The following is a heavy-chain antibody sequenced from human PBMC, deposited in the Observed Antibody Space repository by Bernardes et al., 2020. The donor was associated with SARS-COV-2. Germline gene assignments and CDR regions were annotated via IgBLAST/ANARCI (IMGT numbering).Heavy chain of an antibody. D-gene: IGHD3-10*02. CDR2: ISAYNGNT. Sequence: ASVKVSCKASGYTFTSYGISWVRQAPGQGLEWMGWISAYNGNTNYAQKLQGRVTMTTDTSTSTAYMELRSLRSDDTAVYYCARRHPPRLRICSPSYQGADTQRITALINYF. CDR1: GYTFTSYG. V-gene: IGHV1-18*01. J-gene: IGHJ4*01. CDR3: ARRHPPRLRICSPSYQGADTQRITALINYF.